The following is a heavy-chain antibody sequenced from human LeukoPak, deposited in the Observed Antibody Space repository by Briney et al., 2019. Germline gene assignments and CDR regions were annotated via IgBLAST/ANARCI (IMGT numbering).Heavy chain of an antibody. CDR1: GFSFSDYY. D-gene: IGHD4-17*01. CDR2: ISSGGNTI. Sequence: GGSLRLSCAASGFSFSDYYMNWIRQAPGKGLEWISYISSGGNTIYYADSVKGRFTISRDNAKNSLLLQINSLRAEDTAVYYCASVRYGDYVDYWGQGTLVTVSS. V-gene: IGHV3-11*01. J-gene: IGHJ4*02. CDR3: ASVRYGDYVDY.